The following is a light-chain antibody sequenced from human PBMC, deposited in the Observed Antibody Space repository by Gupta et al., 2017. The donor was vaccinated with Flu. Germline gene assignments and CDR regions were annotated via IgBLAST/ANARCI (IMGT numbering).Light chain of an antibody. CDR3: QQRSDWPLT. V-gene: IGKV3-11*01. CDR2: DAS. Sequence: EIVLTQSPATLSLSPGERATLSCRASQSVSSNLAWYQQKPGQAPRLLIYDASNRATGIPARFSGSGSGTDFTLTISSLEPEDFAVYYCQQRSDWPLTFGHGTKVDIK. J-gene: IGKJ3*01. CDR1: QSVSSN.